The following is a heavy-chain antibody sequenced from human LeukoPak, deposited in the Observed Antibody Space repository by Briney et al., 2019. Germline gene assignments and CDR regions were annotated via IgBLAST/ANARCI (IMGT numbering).Heavy chain of an antibody. J-gene: IGHJ5*02. CDR2: INPSGGRT. V-gene: IGHV1-46*01. Sequence: ASVKVSCKASGYTFTSYFMHWVRQAPGQGLEWMGIINPSGGRTNYAQKFQGRVTMTRDTSTSTVYMELSSLRSEDTAVYYCARDRVWFGEPINWFDPWGQGTLVTVSS. CDR1: GYTFTSYF. CDR3: ARDRVWFGEPINWFDP. D-gene: IGHD3-10*01.